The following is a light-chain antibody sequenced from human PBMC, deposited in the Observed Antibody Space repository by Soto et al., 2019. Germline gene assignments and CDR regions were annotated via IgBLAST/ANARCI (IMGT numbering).Light chain of an antibody. J-gene: IGKJ5*01. V-gene: IGKV3-15*01. CDR3: QQAYSFPIT. Sequence: EIVLTQSPVTLSVSPGERATLSCRASQSVSNNLAWYQQKPGQAPRLLIHGASTRATGIPARFSGSGSGTDFTLTINSLQPEDFATYYCQQAYSFPITFGQGTRLEIK. CDR2: GAS. CDR1: QSVSNN.